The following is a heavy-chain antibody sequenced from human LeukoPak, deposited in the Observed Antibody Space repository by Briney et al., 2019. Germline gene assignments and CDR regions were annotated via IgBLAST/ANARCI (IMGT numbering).Heavy chain of an antibody. V-gene: IGHV1-8*01. CDR3: ARDLYCTNTTCYYWFDP. D-gene: IGHD2-2*01. CDR2: MNPNSGNT. Sequence: GASVKVSCKASGYTFTSYDINWVRQATGQGLEWMGWMNPNSGNTGYAQKFQGRVAMTTDTSTSTAYMELRSLRSDDTAVYYCARDLYCTNTTCYYWFDPWGQGTLVTVSS. J-gene: IGHJ5*02. CDR1: GYTFTSYD.